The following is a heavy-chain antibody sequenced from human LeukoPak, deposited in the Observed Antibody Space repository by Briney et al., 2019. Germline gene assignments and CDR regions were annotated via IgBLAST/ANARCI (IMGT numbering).Heavy chain of an antibody. CDR2: INSNSGGT. Sequence: ASLKVSCKASGYTFTSFDINWVRQAPGQGLEWMGWINSNSGGTNYAQKFQGRVTMTRDTSISTAYMELSRLRSDDTAVYYCAREAEIIDYWGQGTLVTVSS. D-gene: IGHD3-16*01. J-gene: IGHJ4*02. CDR3: AREAEIIDY. V-gene: IGHV1-2*02. CDR1: GYTFTSFD.